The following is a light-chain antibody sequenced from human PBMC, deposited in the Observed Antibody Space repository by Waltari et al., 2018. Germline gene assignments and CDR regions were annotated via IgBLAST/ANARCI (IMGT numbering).Light chain of an antibody. Sequence: DIQMTQSPSSLSASVGDRVTITCRASQSISSYLNWYQQKPGKAPKLLIYAASSLQSGVPSRFSGSGSGTDFTLTISRLQPEDFATYYCQQSYSTTPRKTFGQGTKVEIK. J-gene: IGKJ1*01. CDR3: QQSYSTTPRKT. CDR1: QSISSY. CDR2: AAS. V-gene: IGKV1-39*01.